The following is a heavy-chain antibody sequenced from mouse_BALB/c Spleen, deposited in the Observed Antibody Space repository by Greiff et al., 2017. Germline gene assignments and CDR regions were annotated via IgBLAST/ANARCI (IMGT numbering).Heavy chain of an antibody. V-gene: IGHV5-6-4*01. CDR1: GFTFSSYT. CDR3: TRDRYGKGSMDY. J-gene: IGHJ4*01. CDR2: ISSGGSYT. Sequence: EVMLVESGGGLVKPGGSLKLSCAASGFTFSSYTMSWVRQTPEKRLEWVATISSGGSYTYYPDSVKGRFTISRDNAKNTLYLQMSSLKSEDTAMYYCTRDRYGKGSMDYWGQGTSVTVSS. D-gene: IGHD2-1*01.